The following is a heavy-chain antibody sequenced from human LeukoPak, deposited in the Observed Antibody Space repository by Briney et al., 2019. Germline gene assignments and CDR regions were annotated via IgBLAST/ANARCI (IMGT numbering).Heavy chain of an antibody. CDR2: IKQDGSER. D-gene: IGHD6-19*01. Sequence: WGSLRLSCAASGFTFSSYWMTWVRQAPGKGLEWVANIKQDGSERNYVDSVKGRFTISRDNAKNSLYLQMNTLRDEDTAVYYCATGAGCGYWGQGTLVTVSS. CDR1: GFTFSSYW. V-gene: IGHV3-7*03. CDR3: ATGAGCGY. J-gene: IGHJ4*02.